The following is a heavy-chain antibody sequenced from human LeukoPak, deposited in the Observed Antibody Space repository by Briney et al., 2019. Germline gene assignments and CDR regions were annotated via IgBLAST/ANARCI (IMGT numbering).Heavy chain of an antibody. Sequence: PSETLSLTCAVYGGSFSGYYWNRIRQTPGKGLEWVGEISHSGIINYIPSLMSRVSLSVDTSKNQFSLKLTSVTAADTAVYYCARRDFYGSGRSFDSWGQGTLVTVSS. CDR3: ARRDFYGSGRSFDS. V-gene: IGHV4-34*01. J-gene: IGHJ4*02. D-gene: IGHD3-10*01. CDR1: GGSFSGYY. CDR2: ISHSGII.